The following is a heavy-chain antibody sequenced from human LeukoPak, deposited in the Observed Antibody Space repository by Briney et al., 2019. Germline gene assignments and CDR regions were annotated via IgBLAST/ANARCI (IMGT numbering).Heavy chain of an antibody. D-gene: IGHD3-16*02. Sequence: GGSLRLSCAASGFTFSNAWMSWVRQAPGKGLEWVGRIKSKTDGGTTDYAAPVKGRFTISRDDSKNTLYLQMNSLKTEDTAVYYCTTDGDYVWGSYRYSKRGDWGQGTLVTVSS. CDR1: GFTFSNAW. V-gene: IGHV3-15*01. CDR2: IKSKTDGGTT. CDR3: TTDGDYVWGSYRYSKRGD. J-gene: IGHJ4*02.